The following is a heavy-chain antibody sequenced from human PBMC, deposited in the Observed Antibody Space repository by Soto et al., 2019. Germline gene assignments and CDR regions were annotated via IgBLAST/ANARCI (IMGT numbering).Heavy chain of an antibody. CDR1: GYTFTSDD. V-gene: IGHV1-8*01. CDR2: MNPNSGNT. D-gene: IGHD5-12*01. CDR3: ARGHVSGHTSNWFDP. J-gene: IGHJ5*02. Sequence: ASVKGCCKASGYTFTSDDINWVRHATGQGLEWMGWMNPNSGNTGYAQKFQGRVTMTRNTSISTAYMELGSLRSEDTAVYYCARGHVSGHTSNWFDPWGQGTVVTV.